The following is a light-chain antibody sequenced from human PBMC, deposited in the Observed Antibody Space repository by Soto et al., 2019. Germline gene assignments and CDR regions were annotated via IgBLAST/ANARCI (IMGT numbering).Light chain of an antibody. CDR1: SSDVGTYNY. CDR3: SSYTSLSTVV. Sequence: QSVLTQPASVSGSPGQSITISCTGTSSDVGTYNYVSWYQLHPGEAPKLIIFEVTNRPSGVSNRFSGSKSGNTASLTISGLQSEDETDYYCSSYTSLSTVVFGTGTQLTVL. V-gene: IGLV2-14*01. CDR2: EVT. J-gene: IGLJ1*01.